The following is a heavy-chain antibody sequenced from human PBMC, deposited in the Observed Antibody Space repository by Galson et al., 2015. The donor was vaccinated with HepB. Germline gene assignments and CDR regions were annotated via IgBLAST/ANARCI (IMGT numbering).Heavy chain of an antibody. V-gene: IGHV3-21*01. CDR2: ISSSSSYI. CDR1: GFTFSSYS. Sequence: SLRLSCAASGFTFSSYSMNWVRQAPGKGLEWVPSISSSSSYIYYADSVKGRFSISRDNAKNSLYLQMNSLRAEDTAVYYCARVGYYDSSGSQPFDYWGQGTLVTVSS. J-gene: IGHJ4*02. CDR3: ARVGYYDSSGSQPFDY. D-gene: IGHD3-22*01.